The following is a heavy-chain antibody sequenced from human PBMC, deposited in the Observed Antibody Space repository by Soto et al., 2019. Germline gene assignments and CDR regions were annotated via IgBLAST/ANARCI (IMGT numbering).Heavy chain of an antibody. D-gene: IGHD3-16*01. Sequence: EVQLVESGGGLVKPGGSLRLSCAASGFTFSNAWMSWVRQAPGKGLEWVGRIKSKTDGGTTDYAAPVKGRFTISRDDSKNTLYLQMNSLKTADTAVYYCTTGYDGGAFDIWGQGTMVTVSS. J-gene: IGHJ3*02. CDR1: GFTFSNAW. V-gene: IGHV3-15*01. CDR2: IKSKTDGGTT. CDR3: TTGYDGGAFDI.